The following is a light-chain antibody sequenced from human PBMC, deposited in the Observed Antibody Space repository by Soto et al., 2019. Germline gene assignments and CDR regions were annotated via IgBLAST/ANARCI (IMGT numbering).Light chain of an antibody. CDR2: EVT. J-gene: IGLJ2*01. V-gene: IGLV2-14*01. Sequence: QSVLTQPASVSGSPGQSITISCTGTSSDVGAHNSVCWYQQHPGKVPKLLIYEVTNRPSGVSNRFSGSKSGNTASLTISGLQAEDEADYYCSSYVTGNTVIFGGGTKVTVL. CDR1: SSDVGAHNS. CDR3: SSYVTGNTVI.